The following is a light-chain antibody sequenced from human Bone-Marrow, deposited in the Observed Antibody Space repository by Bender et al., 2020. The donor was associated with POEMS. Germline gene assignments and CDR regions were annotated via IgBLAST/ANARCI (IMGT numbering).Light chain of an antibody. V-gene: IGLV2-23*02. CDR3: SSYVGSNVFV. CDR1: SSDVGGYNL. Sequence: SALTQPASVSGSPGQSITISCTGTSSDVGGYNLVSWYQQHPGKAPKLIIYDVTKRPSGTSLRFSASKSGNTASLTISALQAEDEAEYFCSSYVGSNVFVFGGGTKLTVL. CDR2: DVT. J-gene: IGLJ2*01.